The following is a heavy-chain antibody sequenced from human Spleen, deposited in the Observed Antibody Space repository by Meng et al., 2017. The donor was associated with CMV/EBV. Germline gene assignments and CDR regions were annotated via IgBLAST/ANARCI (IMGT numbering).Heavy chain of an antibody. CDR3: AKSGKGGSDWYFHFDS. D-gene: IGHD6-13*01. V-gene: IGHV3-43D*03. J-gene: IGHJ4*02. CDR2: ISSEGYT. CDR1: GFTFDDYA. Sequence: GESLKISCAASGFTFDDYAMHWVRQAPGQVLEWVSLISSEGYTYKIDSVKGRFTISRDNKKDSLFLQMNSLRPEDTALYYCAKSGKGGSDWYFHFDSWGQGTLVTVSS.